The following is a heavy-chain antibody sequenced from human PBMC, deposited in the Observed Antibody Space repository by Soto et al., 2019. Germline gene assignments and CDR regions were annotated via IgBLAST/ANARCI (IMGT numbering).Heavy chain of an antibody. D-gene: IGHD5-12*01. CDR1: GGSISSGVYY. V-gene: IGHV4-31*03. J-gene: IGHJ4*02. CDR2: IYYSGST. CDR3: ARGYSGYDYYFDY. Sequence: SETLSLTCTVSGGSISSGVYYWSWIRQHPGKGLEWIGYIYYSGSTYYNPSLKSRVTISVDTSKNQFSLKLSSVTAADTAVYYCARGYSGYDYYFDYWGQGTLVTVSS.